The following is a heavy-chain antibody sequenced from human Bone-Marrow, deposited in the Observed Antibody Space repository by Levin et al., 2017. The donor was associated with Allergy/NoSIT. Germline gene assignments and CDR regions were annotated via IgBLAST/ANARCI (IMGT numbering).Heavy chain of an antibody. Sequence: NLGESLKISCKGSGFLFSNQWIAWVRQLPGKGPEWMGIIYIADSDTRYSPSFQGQVTFSADRSISTAYLEWSSLKASDTAMYYCAKTSVDTWLDPWGQGTQVTVSS. V-gene: IGHV5-51*01. CDR1: GFLFSNQW. J-gene: IGHJ5*02. CDR2: IYIADSDT. CDR3: AKTSVDTWLDP. D-gene: IGHD1-1*01.